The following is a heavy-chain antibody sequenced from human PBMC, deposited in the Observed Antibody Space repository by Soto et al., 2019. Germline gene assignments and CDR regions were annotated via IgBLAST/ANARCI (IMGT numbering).Heavy chain of an antibody. CDR2: IYPGDSDT. D-gene: IGHD6-6*01. V-gene: IGHV5-51*01. CDR3: ARRSIAARYYYYGMDV. J-gene: IGHJ6*02. CDR1: GYSFTSYW. Sequence: GESLKISCKGSGYSFTSYWIGWVRQMPGKGLEWMGIIYPGDSDTRYSPSFQGQVTISADKSISTAYLQWSSLKASDTAKYYCARRSIAARYYYYGMDVWGQGTTVTVSS.